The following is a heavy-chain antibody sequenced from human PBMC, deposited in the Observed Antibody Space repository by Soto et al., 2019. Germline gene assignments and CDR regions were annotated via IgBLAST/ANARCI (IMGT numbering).Heavy chain of an antibody. CDR1: GFTVSSYS. CDR3: ARHYSAMGV. CDR2: IYSDNNT. V-gene: IGHV3-53*02. Sequence: EVQLVETGGDLIQPGGSLRLSCAASGFTVSSYSMTWVRQAPGKGLEWISIIYSDNNTDYADSVKGRFSISRDTSKNILYLQINSLRADDTAEYYCARHYSAMGVWGQGTTVTVSS. J-gene: IGHJ6*02.